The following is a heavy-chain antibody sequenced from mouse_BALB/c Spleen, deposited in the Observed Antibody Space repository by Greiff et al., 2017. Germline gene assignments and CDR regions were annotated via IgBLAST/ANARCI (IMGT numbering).Heavy chain of an antibody. CDR2: ISDGGSYT. D-gene: IGHD1-1*01. Sequence: DVMLVESGGGLVKPGGSLKLSCAASGFTFSDYYMYWVRQTPEKRLEWVATISDGGSYTYYPDSVKGRFTISRDNAKNNLYLQMSSLKSEDTAMYYCARDSSSYAMDYWGQGTSVTVSS. V-gene: IGHV5-4*02. CDR3: ARDSSSYAMDY. J-gene: IGHJ4*01. CDR1: GFTFSDYY.